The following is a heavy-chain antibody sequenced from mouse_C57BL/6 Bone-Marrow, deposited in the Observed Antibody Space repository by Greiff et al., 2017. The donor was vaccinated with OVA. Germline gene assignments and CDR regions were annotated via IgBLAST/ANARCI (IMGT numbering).Heavy chain of an antibody. CDR2: IRSKSNNYAT. Sequence: EVKLEESGGGLVQPKGSLKLSCAASGFSFNTYAMNWVRQAPGKGLEWVARIRSKSNNYATYYADSVKDRFTISRDDSESMLYLQMNNLKTEDTAMYYCVRAPTGTGDYWGQGTTLTVSS. J-gene: IGHJ2*01. CDR3: VRAPTGTGDY. D-gene: IGHD4-1*02. CDR1: GFSFNTYA. V-gene: IGHV10-1*01.